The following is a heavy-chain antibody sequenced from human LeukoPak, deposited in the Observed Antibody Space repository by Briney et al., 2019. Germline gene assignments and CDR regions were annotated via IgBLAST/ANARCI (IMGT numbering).Heavy chain of an antibody. CDR3: ARDGGSGWYRY. J-gene: IGHJ4*02. D-gene: IGHD6-19*01. CDR2: INAGNGNT. CDR1: GYTFTSYA. Sequence: ASVKVSCKASGYTFTSYAMHWVRQAPGQRLEWMGWINAGNGNTKYSQKFQGRVSITRDTSASTAYMELSSLRSEDTAVYYCARDGGSGWYRYWGQGTLVTVSS. V-gene: IGHV1-3*01.